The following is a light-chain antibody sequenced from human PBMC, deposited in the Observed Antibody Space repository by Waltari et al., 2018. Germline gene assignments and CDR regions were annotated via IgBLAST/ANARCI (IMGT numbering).Light chain of an antibody. J-gene: IGLJ2*01. Sequence: QSPLTQPASVSGSPGQSITISCTGTSSDVGGYNYVSWYQQHPGKAPKRMIYDVSKRPSGVSNRFSGSKSGNTASLTISGLQAEDEADYYCCSYAGSSTLVFGGGTKLTVL. CDR1: SSDVGGYNY. CDR2: DVS. CDR3: CSYAGSSTLV. V-gene: IGLV2-23*02.